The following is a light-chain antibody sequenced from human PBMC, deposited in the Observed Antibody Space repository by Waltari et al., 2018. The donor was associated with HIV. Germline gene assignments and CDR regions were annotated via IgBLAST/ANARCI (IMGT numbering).Light chain of an antibody. V-gene: IGKV1-39*01. CDR1: QSISNY. Sequence: DIQMTQSTSSLSASVGDRYRITCRTRQSISNYLNWYQQKIGEAPNLLIHAASSLQSGVPSRFSGSGSGTDFTLTIRNLQPEDFATYYCQQSYSTPYTFGQGTKLQIK. CDR3: QQSYSTPYT. CDR2: AAS. J-gene: IGKJ2*01.